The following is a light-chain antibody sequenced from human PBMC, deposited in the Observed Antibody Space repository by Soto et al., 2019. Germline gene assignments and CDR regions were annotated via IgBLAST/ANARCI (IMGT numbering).Light chain of an antibody. CDR3: SSYISNSIVV. Sequence: QSALTQPASVSGSPGQSITISCTGTSSDVGDYNYVSWYQHHQGKAPKLMIYEVGYRLSGVSNRFSGSKSGYTASLTISGLQDEDEADYYCSSYISNSIVVFGGGTKLTVL. CDR2: EVG. J-gene: IGLJ2*01. V-gene: IGLV2-14*01. CDR1: SSDVGDYNY.